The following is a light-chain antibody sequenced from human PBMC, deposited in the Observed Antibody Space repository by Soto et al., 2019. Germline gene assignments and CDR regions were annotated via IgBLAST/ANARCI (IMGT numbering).Light chain of an antibody. CDR2: DAS. Sequence: EIVLPQSPATLSLSPGERATLSCRASQSIRNYLAWYQQKPGQRPRLLIYDASNRATDVPARFSGSGSGTDFTLSISSLEPEDFAVYFCQQRSNGPLTFGAGTNVDIK. J-gene: IGKJ3*01. CDR3: QQRSNGPLT. CDR1: QSIRNY. V-gene: IGKV3-11*01.